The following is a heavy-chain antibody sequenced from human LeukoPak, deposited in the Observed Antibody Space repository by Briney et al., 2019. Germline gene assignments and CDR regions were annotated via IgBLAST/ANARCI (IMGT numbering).Heavy chain of an antibody. V-gene: IGHV1-2*06. Sequence: ASVKVSCKASGYTFTGYYMHWVRQAPGQGLEWMGRINPNSGGTNYAQKFRGRVTMTRDTSISTAYMELSRLRSDDTAVYYCARGDSRYSSGKKKAIDYWGQGTLVTVSS. J-gene: IGHJ4*02. D-gene: IGHD6-19*01. CDR3: ARGDSRYSSGKKKAIDY. CDR1: GYTFTGYY. CDR2: INPNSGGT.